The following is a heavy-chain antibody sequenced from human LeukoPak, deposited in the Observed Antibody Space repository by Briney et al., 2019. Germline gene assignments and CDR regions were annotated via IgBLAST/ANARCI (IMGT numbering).Heavy chain of an antibody. CDR1: GGSISSYY. CDR2: IYYSGST. V-gene: IGHV4-59*01. D-gene: IGHD3-3*01. J-gene: IGHJ3*02. CDR3: ARDLPRYDFWSGYYGDAFDI. Sequence: SETLSLTCTVSGGSISSYYWSWIRQPPGKGLEWIGYIYYSGSTNYNPSLKSRVTISVDTSKSQFSLKLSSVTAADTAVYYCARDLPRYDFWSGYYGDAFDIWGQGTMVTVSS.